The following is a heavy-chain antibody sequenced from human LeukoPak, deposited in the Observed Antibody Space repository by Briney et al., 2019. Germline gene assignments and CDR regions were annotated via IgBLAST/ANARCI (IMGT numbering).Heavy chain of an antibody. CDR1: GFTFSSYG. CDR2: ISYGGSNY. CDR3: AKDRRRATTGTTEFDY. D-gene: IGHD1-1*01. J-gene: IGHJ4*02. Sequence: GGSLRLSCAASGFTFSSYGIHWVRQAPGKGLEWVALISYGGSNYYYADSVKGRFTISRDNSKNTLYLQMNSLRAEDTAVYYCAKDRRRATTGTTEFDYWGQGTLVTVSS. V-gene: IGHV3-30*18.